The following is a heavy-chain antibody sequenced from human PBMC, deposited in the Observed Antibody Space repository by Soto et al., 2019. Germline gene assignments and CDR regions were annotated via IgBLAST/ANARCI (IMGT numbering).Heavy chain of an antibody. V-gene: IGHV1-46*01. CDR2: INPIVGRA. D-gene: IGHD3-9*01. CDR1: GYTFTSYY. CDR3: ARDLGNYDMGY. Sequence: GASVKVSCKASGYTFTSYYMHWVRQAPGQGLEWMGRINPIVGRANYAQKFQGRVTITSDKSTSTAYMELSSLRSEDTAVYYCARDLGNYDMGYWGQGTLVTVSS. J-gene: IGHJ4*02.